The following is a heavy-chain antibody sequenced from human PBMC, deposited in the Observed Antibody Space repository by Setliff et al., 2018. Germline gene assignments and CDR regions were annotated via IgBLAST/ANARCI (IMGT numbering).Heavy chain of an antibody. CDR2: IKSTTEDAST. CDR3: ATGPRDNRYFLNWLGS. D-gene: IGHD3-9*01. CDR1: GITFKNAW. V-gene: IGHV3-15*01. J-gene: IGHJ5*01. Sequence: GGSLRLSCAASGITFKNAWMTWVRQAPGKGLEWVGRIKSTTEDASTDLAAAVKGRFTMSRDDSKNTVYLQMSSLKSEDTAVYYCATGPRDNRYFLNWLGSWGQGTLVTVSS.